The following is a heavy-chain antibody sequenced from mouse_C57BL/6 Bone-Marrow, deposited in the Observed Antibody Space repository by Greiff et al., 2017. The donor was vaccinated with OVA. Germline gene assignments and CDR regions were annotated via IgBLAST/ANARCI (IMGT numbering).Heavy chain of an antibody. CDR2: TFYSGIT. Sequence: EVQLQQSGPSLVRPSQTLSLTCTVTGFSINSDCYWIWIRQFPGNKLEYIGYTFYSGITYYNPSLESRTYITRDTSKNQFSLKLSSVTTEDTATYYCARAYGNYWYFDVWGTGTTVTVSS. V-gene: IGHV3-3*01. J-gene: IGHJ1*03. CDR1: GFSINSDCY. D-gene: IGHD2-10*02. CDR3: ARAYGNYWYFDV.